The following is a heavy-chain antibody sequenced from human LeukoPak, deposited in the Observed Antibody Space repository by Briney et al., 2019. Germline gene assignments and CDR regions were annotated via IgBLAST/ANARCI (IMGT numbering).Heavy chain of an antibody. J-gene: IGHJ3*02. Sequence: TGGSLRLSCAASGFTFSNYAMSWVRQAPGKGLEWVSYISSSGSTIYYADSVKGRFTISRDNAKNSLYLQMNSLRAEDTAVYYCARSSYYGSGPYAFDIWGQGTMVTVSS. CDR2: ISSSGSTI. D-gene: IGHD3-10*01. CDR1: GFTFSNYA. V-gene: IGHV3-11*01. CDR3: ARSSYYGSGPYAFDI.